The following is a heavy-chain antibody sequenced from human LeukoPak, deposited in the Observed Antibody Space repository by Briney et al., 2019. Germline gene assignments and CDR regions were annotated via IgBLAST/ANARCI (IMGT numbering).Heavy chain of an antibody. D-gene: IGHD3-22*01. CDR3: TRGNHHSSGYHTPDY. V-gene: IGHV4-34*01. J-gene: IGHJ4*02. CDR2: INHSGST. Sequence: SETLSLTCAVYGGSFSGYYWTWIRQPPGKGLEWIGEINHSGSTNYNPSLKSRVSISVDTSKNQFSLKVSFVTAADTAVYYCTRGNHHSSGYHTPDYWGQGALVTVSS. CDR1: GGSFSGYY.